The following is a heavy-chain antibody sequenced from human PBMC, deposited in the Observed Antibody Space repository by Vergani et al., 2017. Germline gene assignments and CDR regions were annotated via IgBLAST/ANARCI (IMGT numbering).Heavy chain of an antibody. D-gene: IGHD2-2*02. V-gene: IGHV3-9*03. Sequence: EVQLVESGGGLVQPGRSLRLSCAASGFTFDDYAMHWVRQAPGKGLEWVSGISWNSGSIGYADSVKGRFTISRDNSKNTLYLQMGSLRAEDMAVYYCARPVVPAAITYYGMDVWGQGTTVTVSS. CDR1: GFTFDDYA. CDR2: ISWNSGSI. J-gene: IGHJ6*02. CDR3: ARPVVPAAITYYGMDV.